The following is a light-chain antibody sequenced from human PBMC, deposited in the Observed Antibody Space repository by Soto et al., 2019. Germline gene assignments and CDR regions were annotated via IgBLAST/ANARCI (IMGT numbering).Light chain of an antibody. CDR1: QSLLHTNGYNY. Sequence: DIVMTQTPLSLPVTPGEPASISCRSSQSLLHTNGYNYLDWYLQKPGQSPQLLISLGSDRASGVPDRFSGSGSGTEFTLKISRVEAEDVGVYYCMQALQTPRTFGGGTQVEIK. CDR2: LGS. J-gene: IGKJ4*01. CDR3: MQALQTPRT. V-gene: IGKV2-28*01.